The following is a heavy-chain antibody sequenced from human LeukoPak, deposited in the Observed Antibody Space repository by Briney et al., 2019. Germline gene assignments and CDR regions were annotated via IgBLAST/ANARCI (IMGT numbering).Heavy chain of an antibody. Sequence: PGGSLRLSCAASGFTFSSYEMNWVRQAPGKGLEWVSYISSSGSTIYYADSVKGRFTISRDNSKNTLYLQMNSLRAEDTAVYYCAKGPMVRMDVWGKGTTVTISS. D-gene: IGHD3-10*01. CDR1: GFTFSSYE. CDR3: AKGPMVRMDV. CDR2: ISSSGSTI. V-gene: IGHV3-48*03. J-gene: IGHJ6*03.